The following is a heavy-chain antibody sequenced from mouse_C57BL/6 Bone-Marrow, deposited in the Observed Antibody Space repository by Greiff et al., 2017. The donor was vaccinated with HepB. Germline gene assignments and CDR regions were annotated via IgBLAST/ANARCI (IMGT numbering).Heavy chain of an antibody. D-gene: IGHD2-3*01. Sequence: VQLQQPGAELVMPGASVKLSCKASGYTFTSYWMHWVKQRPGQGLEWIGEIDPSDSYTNYNQKFKGKSTLTVDKSSITAYMQLISLTSEDSAVYYCATKPYDGYSLYAMDYWGQGTSVTVSS. J-gene: IGHJ4*01. CDR1: GYTFTSYW. CDR2: IDPSDSYT. V-gene: IGHV1-69*01. CDR3: ATKPYDGYSLYAMDY.